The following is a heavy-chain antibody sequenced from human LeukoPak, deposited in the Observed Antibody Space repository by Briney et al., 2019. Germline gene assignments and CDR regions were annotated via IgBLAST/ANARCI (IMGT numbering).Heavy chain of an antibody. D-gene: IGHD6-13*01. CDR1: GYTFTTYW. Sequence: GDSLNISCKGSGYTFTTYWIGWVRQMPGKGLEWMGIIYPGDSDPRYSPSFQGQVTISADKSISTAYLQWSSLKASDSAMYYCVRHGLGSSWFGFDYWGQGTLVTVSS. V-gene: IGHV5-51*01. CDR2: IYPGDSDP. J-gene: IGHJ4*02. CDR3: VRHGLGSSWFGFDY.